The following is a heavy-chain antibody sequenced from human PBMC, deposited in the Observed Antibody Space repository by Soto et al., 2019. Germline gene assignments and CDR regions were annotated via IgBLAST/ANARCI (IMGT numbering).Heavy chain of an antibody. CDR2: ISGDGYST. D-gene: IGHD3-22*01. CDR3: AKSSGYYDSRALFDY. Sequence: EVQLLESGGGLVQPGGSLRLSCAASGFSFNSFAMSWVRQAPGKGLEWVSAISGDGYSTYYADSVKGRFTVSRDNSNNTHYLQMDSLRAEDTAVYYCAKSSGYYDSRALFDYWGQGSLVTVSS. V-gene: IGHV3-23*01. CDR1: GFSFNSFA. J-gene: IGHJ4*02.